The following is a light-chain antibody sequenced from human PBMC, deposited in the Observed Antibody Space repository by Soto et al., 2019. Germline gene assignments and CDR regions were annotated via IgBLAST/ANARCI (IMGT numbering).Light chain of an antibody. V-gene: IGLV4-69*01. CDR2: VNSDGSH. CDR1: SGHSSYI. CDR3: QTWGTGIV. Sequence: QAVVTQSPSASASLGASVNLTCTLSSGHSSYIIAWHQQQPEKGPRYLMKVNSDGSHIKGDGIPDRFSGSSSGAERFLTISSLQSEDEADYYCQTWGTGIVFGGGTKLTVL. J-gene: IGLJ2*01.